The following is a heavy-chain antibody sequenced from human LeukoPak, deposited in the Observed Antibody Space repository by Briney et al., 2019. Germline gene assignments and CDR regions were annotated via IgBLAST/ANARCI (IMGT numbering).Heavy chain of an antibody. CDR2: IKQDGSEM. Sequence: PGGSLRLSCAASGFTFATYWMSWVRQAPGKGLEWVANIKQDGSEMKYVDSVKGRFTISRDNAQNSLTLQMNSLRAEDDTALYYCARSGRDSVWYIDECWGQGTLVTVSS. CDR1: GFTFATYW. D-gene: IGHD6-19*01. J-gene: IGHJ4*02. V-gene: IGHV3-7*01. CDR3: ARSGRDSVWYIDEC.